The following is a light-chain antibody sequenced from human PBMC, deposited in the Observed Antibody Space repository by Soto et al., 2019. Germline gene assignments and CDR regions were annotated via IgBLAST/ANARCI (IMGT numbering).Light chain of an antibody. V-gene: IGKV1-5*01. CDR1: QTISRW. CDR3: HSRA. CDR2: DAS. J-gene: IGKJ5*01. Sequence: DIQMTQTPSTLSTSVGDEVTITCRASQTISRWLAWYQQKPGRAPKLLIYDASTLESGVPSRFSGSGSETEFTLNISRLQTDDFATYFCHSRAFGQGTRLEIK.